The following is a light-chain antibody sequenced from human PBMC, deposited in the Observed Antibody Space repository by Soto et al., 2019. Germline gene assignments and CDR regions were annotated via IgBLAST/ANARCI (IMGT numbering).Light chain of an antibody. Sequence: EIVLMQSPGTLSLSPGERATLSCRASQTVSRSALAWYQQKPGQAPRLLIYGASNRATGIPDRFSGSGSGTDFTLTISRLEPEDFEVYYCQQYGNSPFTFGGGTKVEIK. J-gene: IGKJ4*01. CDR3: QQYGNSPFT. V-gene: IGKV3-20*01. CDR2: GAS. CDR1: QTVSRSA.